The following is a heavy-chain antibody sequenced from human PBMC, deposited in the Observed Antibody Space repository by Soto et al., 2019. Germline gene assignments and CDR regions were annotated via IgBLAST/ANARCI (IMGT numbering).Heavy chain of an antibody. V-gene: IGHV4-39*01. D-gene: IGHD6-19*01. CDR2: IYYSGST. CDR3: PYYGMDV. Sequence: SETLSLTCTVSGCSISSSSYYWGWIRQPPGKGLEWIGSIYYSGSTYYNPSLKSRVTISVDTSKNQFSLKLSSVTAADPVWLANPYYGMDVWGQGTTVTAP. J-gene: IGHJ6*02. CDR1: GCSISSSSYY.